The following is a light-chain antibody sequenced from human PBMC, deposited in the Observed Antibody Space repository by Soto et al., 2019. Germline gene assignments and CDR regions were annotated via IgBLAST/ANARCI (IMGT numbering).Light chain of an antibody. CDR3: SSYAGSNNFVV. V-gene: IGLV2-8*01. Sequence: QSALTQPPSASGSPGQSVTISCTGTSSDVGAYSYVSWYQQHPGKAPKLMIYEVSKRPSGVPDRFSGSKSGNTASLTVSGLQVEDESDYYCSSYAGSNNFVVFGGGTKLTVL. CDR1: SSDVGAYSY. CDR2: EVS. J-gene: IGLJ2*01.